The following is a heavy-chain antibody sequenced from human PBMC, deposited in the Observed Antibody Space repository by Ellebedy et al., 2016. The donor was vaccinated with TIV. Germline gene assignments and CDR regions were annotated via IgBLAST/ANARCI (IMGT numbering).Heavy chain of an antibody. J-gene: IGHJ6*02. Sequence: MPSETLSLTCTVSGGSISSYYWNWIRQHPEKGLEWIGYIYYSGSTNYNPSLKSRVTISVDTSKNQFSMKLSSVTAADTAVYYCARGLLYYDFWSGYYKGAGDYYYGMDVWGQGTTVTVSS. CDR3: ARGLLYYDFWSGYYKGAGDYYYGMDV. CDR1: GGSISSYY. CDR2: IYYSGST. D-gene: IGHD3-3*01. V-gene: IGHV4-59*01.